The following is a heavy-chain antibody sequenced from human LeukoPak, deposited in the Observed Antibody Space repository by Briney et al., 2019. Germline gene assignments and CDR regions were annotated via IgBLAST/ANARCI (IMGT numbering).Heavy chain of an antibody. D-gene: IGHD2-2*03. CDR2: VPGDGTNT. J-gene: IGHJ6*03. CDR1: GLTFIHYW. V-gene: IGHV3-74*01. Sequence: GGSLRLSCAATGLTFIHYWMHWVRQAPGKGLVWVSHVPGDGTNTRYADSVKGRFTISRGNAKNTLYLQMNSLRAEDTAVYYCAKDGGYCSSTSCQNYYYYYMDVWGKGTTVTVSS. CDR3: AKDGGYCSSTSCQNYYYYYMDV.